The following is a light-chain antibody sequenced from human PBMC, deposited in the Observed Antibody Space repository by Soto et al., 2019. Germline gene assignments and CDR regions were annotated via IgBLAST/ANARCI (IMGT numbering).Light chain of an antibody. Sequence: QSALTQPPSASGSPGQSVTISCTGTSSDVGGYNSVSWYQHHPGKAPKLMIYEVTKRPSGVPDRFSGSKSANTASLTVSGLQAEDEADYYCSSFAGSNNYVFGTGTKVTVL. J-gene: IGLJ1*01. CDR1: SSDVGGYNS. CDR2: EVT. CDR3: SSFAGSNNYV. V-gene: IGLV2-8*01.